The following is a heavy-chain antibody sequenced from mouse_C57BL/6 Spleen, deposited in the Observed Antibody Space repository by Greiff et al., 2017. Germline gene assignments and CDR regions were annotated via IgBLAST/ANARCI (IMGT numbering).Heavy chain of an antibody. V-gene: IGHV1-75*01. D-gene: IGHD1-1*01. CDR1: GYTFTDYY. Sequence: VQLQQSGPELVKPGASVKISCKASGYTFTDYYINWVKQRPGQGLEWIGWLFPGSGSTYYNEKFKGKATLTVDKSSSTAYMLLSSLTSEDSAVYFCARGTYYGSSYPSYWYFDVWGTGTTVTVSS. CDR2: LFPGSGST. CDR3: ARGTYYGSSYPSYWYFDV. J-gene: IGHJ1*03.